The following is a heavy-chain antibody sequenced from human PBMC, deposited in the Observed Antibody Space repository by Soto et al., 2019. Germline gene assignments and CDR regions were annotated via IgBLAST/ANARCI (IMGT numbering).Heavy chain of an antibody. J-gene: IGHJ4*02. Sequence: GGSLRLSCAASGFTFSSYAMHWVRQAPGKGLEWVAVISYDGSNKYYADSVKGRFTISRDNSKNTLYLQMNSLRAEDTAVYYCASMDSLFDYWGQGTLVTVSS. CDR1: GFTFSSYA. CDR2: ISYDGSNK. D-gene: IGHD2-2*03. V-gene: IGHV3-30-3*01. CDR3: ASMDSLFDY.